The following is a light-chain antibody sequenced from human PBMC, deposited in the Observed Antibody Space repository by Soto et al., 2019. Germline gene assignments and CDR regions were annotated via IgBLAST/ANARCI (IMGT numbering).Light chain of an antibody. J-gene: IGKJ2*01. CDR1: EDISGW. CDR3: QQYNSYPYT. CDR2: KAS. V-gene: IGKV1-5*03. Sequence: DIQMTQSPSTLPASVGDRVTITCRASEDISGWLDWYQQKPGKAPRLLIYKASSLERGVPSRFSGSGSGTEFILTIISLQPDDFATYYCQQYNSYPYTFGQGTKLEIK.